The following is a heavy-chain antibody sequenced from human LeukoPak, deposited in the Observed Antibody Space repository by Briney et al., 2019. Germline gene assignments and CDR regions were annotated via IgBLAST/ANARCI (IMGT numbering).Heavy chain of an antibody. CDR1: GLTVSSSY. Sequence: GGSLRLSCAASGLTVSSSYMSWVRQAPGKGLEWVSVIYSGGNTYYADSVKGRFTISRDNSKNTLYLQMNSLRAEDTAVYYCARVGGYSYGLDYWGQGTLVTVSS. J-gene: IGHJ4*02. CDR3: ARVGGYSYGLDY. CDR2: IYSGGNT. V-gene: IGHV3-66*01. D-gene: IGHD5-18*01.